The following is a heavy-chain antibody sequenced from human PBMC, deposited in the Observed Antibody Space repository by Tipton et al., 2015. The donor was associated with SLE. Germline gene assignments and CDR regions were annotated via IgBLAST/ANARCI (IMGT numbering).Heavy chain of an antibody. CDR1: GFTFSIYA. CDR2: IYSGGST. Sequence: SLRLSCAASGFTFSIYAMSWVRQAPGKGLEWVSLIYSGGSTYYSDSVKGRFTISRDNSKNTLYLQMNSLRAEDTAVYYCATRYDLVPDWGQGTLVTVSS. CDR3: ATRYDLVPD. J-gene: IGHJ4*02. D-gene: IGHD5-12*01. V-gene: IGHV3-23*03.